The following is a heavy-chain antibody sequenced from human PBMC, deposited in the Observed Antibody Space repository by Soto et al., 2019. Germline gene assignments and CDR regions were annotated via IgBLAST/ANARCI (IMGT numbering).Heavy chain of an antibody. V-gene: IGHV4-31*03. Sequence: SETLSLTCTVSGGSISSGGYYWSWIRQHPGKGLEWIGYIYYSGSTYYNPSLKSRVTISVDMSKNQFSLKLSSVTAADTAVYYCARQVLVVLRFLQGNWFDPWGQGTLVTVSS. J-gene: IGHJ5*02. CDR1: GGSISSGGYY. D-gene: IGHD3-3*01. CDR2: IYYSGST. CDR3: ARQVLVVLRFLQGNWFDP.